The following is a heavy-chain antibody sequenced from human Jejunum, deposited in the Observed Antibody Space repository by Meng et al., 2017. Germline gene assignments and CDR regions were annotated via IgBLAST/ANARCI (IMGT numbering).Heavy chain of an antibody. CDR3: LAYTSGWN. CDR2: IKSDDGSK. J-gene: IGHJ4*02. D-gene: IGHD6-19*01. Sequence: EAAVVEPGAGLVHTGGFLRPSCAAFGFTFNSYWMHWVRQGQGKGLVWVSRIKSDDGSKRYADSVRGRFTISRDNAKNTLYLQMNDLRADDTALYYCLAYTSGWNWGQGTLVTVSS. V-gene: IGHV3-74*01. CDR1: GFTFNSYW.